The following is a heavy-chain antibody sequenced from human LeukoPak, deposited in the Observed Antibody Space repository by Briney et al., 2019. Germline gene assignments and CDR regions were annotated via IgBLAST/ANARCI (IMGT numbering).Heavy chain of an antibody. CDR3: AKAAPAHVDTAMVTFLGY. CDR1: GFTFSTYT. Sequence: AGGSLRLSCAASGFTFSTYTMYWVRHPPGKRLEWVSIIGSSGGGIHYADSVKGRFTISRDNSKNALYLQMNSLRVEDTAVYYCAKAAPAHVDTAMVTFLGYWGQGTLVTVSS. V-gene: IGHV3-23*01. J-gene: IGHJ4*02. CDR2: IGSSGGGI. D-gene: IGHD5-18*01.